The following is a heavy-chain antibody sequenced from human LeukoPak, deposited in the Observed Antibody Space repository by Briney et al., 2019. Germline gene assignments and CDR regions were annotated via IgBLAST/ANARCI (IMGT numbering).Heavy chain of an antibody. CDR1: GFTFSSYA. CDR2: ISGSGGST. CDR3: AKGYYDSSGYYPPDAFDI. J-gene: IGHJ3*02. Sequence: PGGSLRLSCAASGFTFSSYAMSWVRQAPGKGLEWVSAISGSGGSTYYADSVKGRFTISRDNSKNTLYLQMNSLRAEDTAVYYCAKGYYDSSGYYPPDAFDIWGQGTMVTVSS. D-gene: IGHD3-22*01. V-gene: IGHV3-23*01.